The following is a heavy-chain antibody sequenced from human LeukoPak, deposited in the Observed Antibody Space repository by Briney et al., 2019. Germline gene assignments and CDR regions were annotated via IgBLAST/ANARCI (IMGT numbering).Heavy chain of an antibody. CDR3: AKGQVVVAANSPVYFDY. V-gene: IGHV3-23*01. D-gene: IGHD2-15*01. CDR2: ISGSGGST. J-gene: IGHJ4*02. Sequence: PGGSLRLSCAASGFTFSSYAMSWVRQAPGKGLEWVSAISGSGGSTYYADSVKGRFTISRDNSKNTLYLQMNSLRAEDTAVYYCAKGQVVVAANSPVYFDYWGQGTLVTVPS. CDR1: GFTFSSYA.